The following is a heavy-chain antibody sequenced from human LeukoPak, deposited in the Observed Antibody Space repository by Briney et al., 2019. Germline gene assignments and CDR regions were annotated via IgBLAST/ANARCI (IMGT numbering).Heavy chain of an antibody. CDR2: INSDGSST. D-gene: IGHD6-13*01. Sequence: GGSLRLSCAASGFTFSSYWMHWVRQAPGKGLVWVSRINSDGSSTSYADSVKGRFTISRDNAKNTLYLQMNSLRAEDTAVYYCARGSSSWYRSSPSPYDYWGQGTLVTVSS. CDR3: ARGSSSWYRSSPSPYDY. CDR1: GFTFSSYW. J-gene: IGHJ4*02. V-gene: IGHV3-74*01.